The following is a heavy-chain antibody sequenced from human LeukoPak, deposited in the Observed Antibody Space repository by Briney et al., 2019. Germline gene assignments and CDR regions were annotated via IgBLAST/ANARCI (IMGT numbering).Heavy chain of an antibody. D-gene: IGHD6-19*01. CDR2: INAGNGNT. Sequence: ASVKVSCKASGYTFTSYAMHWVRQAPGQRLEWMGWINAGNGNTKYSQKFQGRVTITRDTSASTAYMELSSLRSDDTAVYYCARASLAVAGRGLFDYWGQGTLVTVSS. CDR1: GYTFTSYA. CDR3: ARASLAVAGRGLFDY. V-gene: IGHV1-3*01. J-gene: IGHJ4*02.